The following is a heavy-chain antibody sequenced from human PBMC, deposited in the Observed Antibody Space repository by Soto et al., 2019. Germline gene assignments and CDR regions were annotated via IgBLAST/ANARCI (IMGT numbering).Heavy chain of an antibody. J-gene: IGHJ6*02. V-gene: IGHV3-30*18. Sequence: QVQLVESGGGVVQPGRSLRLSCAASGFTFSSYGMHWVRQAPGKGLAWVAVISSDGSNKYYAVSVKGRFTISRDNSKNTLYLQMNSLRAEDTAVYYCAKEEDIVVVQHYYGMDVWGQGTTVTVSS. CDR2: ISSDGSNK. D-gene: IGHD2-2*01. CDR3: AKEEDIVVVQHYYGMDV. CDR1: GFTFSSYG.